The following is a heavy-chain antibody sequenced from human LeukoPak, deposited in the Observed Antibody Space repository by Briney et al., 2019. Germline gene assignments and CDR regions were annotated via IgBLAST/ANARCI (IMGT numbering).Heavy chain of an antibody. CDR2: IYHSGST. V-gene: IGHV4-4*02. Sequence: SETLSLTCAVSGGSISSSNWWSWVRQPPGKGLEWIGEIYHSGSTNYNPSLKSRVTISVDKSKNQFSLKLSSVTAADTAVYYCASVPNSSGWYLNDAFDIWGQGTMVTVSS. D-gene: IGHD6-19*01. CDR3: ASVPNSSGWYLNDAFDI. J-gene: IGHJ3*02. CDR1: GGSISSSNW.